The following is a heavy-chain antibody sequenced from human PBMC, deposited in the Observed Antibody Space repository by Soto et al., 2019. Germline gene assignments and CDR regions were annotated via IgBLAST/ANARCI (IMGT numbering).Heavy chain of an antibody. D-gene: IGHD3-3*01. J-gene: IGHJ3*02. CDR1: GYTFTSLY. Sequence: GASAKVCCKASGYTFTSLYMQWVRQEHGQGLEWMAIINPNGGSTSYAQNLQGRVTLTRNTSTSTVYMELSSLRSEDTAVYYCARGISLRFLEWLLYGNAFDIWGQGTMVTVSS. CDR2: INPNGGST. CDR3: ARGISLRFLEWLLYGNAFDI. V-gene: IGHV1-46*01.